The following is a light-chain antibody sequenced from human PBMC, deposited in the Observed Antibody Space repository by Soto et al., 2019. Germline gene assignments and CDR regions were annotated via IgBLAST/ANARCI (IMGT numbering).Light chain of an antibody. CDR2: DVS. V-gene: IGLV2-14*01. CDR1: SSDVGGYNY. Sequence: QSALSQPASVSGSPGQSITISCTGTSSDVGGYNYVSWYQQYPGKAPKLIIYDVSNRPSGISNRFSGSKSGYTASLTISGLQGEYEADYFCISYTTSNTLVVFGGGTKVTVL. J-gene: IGLJ2*01. CDR3: ISYTTSNTLVV.